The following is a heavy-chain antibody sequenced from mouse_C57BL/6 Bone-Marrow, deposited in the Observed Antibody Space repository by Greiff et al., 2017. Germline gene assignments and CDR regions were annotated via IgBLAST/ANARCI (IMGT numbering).Heavy chain of an antibody. CDR1: GFTFSDFY. V-gene: IGHV7-1*01. Sequence: EVKLVESGGGLVQSGRSLRLSCATSGFTFSDFYMEWVRQAPGTGLEWIAASRNKANDYTTEYSASVKGRFIVSRYTSQSILYLQMNALRAEDTAIYYCARGAYGNFYYYAMDYWGQGTSVTVSS. D-gene: IGHD2-1*01. CDR3: ARGAYGNFYYYAMDY. CDR2: SRNKANDYTT. J-gene: IGHJ4*01.